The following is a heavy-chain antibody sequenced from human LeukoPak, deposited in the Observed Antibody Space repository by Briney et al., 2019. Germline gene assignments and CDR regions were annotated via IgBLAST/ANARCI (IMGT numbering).Heavy chain of an antibody. Sequence: GGSLRLSCAASGFTFSNYWMSWVRQAPGKGLEWVANIDQDGSVKYYLDSVKGRFTISRDNDKNSLFLQMTSLRAEDTAAYYCARVGGRYSPLGYWGQGTLVTVSS. CDR1: GFTFSNYW. J-gene: IGHJ4*02. CDR2: IDQDGSVK. V-gene: IGHV3-7*01. CDR3: ARVGGRYSPLGY. D-gene: IGHD3-16*02.